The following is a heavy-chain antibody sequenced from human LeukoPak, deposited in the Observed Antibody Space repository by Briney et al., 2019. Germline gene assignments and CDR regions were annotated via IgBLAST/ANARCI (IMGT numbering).Heavy chain of an antibody. J-gene: IGHJ4*02. V-gene: IGHV4-4*02. CDR1: GFTFSVAW. Sequence: PGGSLRLSCAASGFTFSVAWMSWVRQAPGKGLEWIGYIYHSGSTYYNPSLKSRVTISVDRSKNQFSLKLSSVTAADTAVYYCARRDGSYGPFDYWGQGTLVTVSS. CDR3: ARRDGSYGPFDY. D-gene: IGHD1-26*01. CDR2: IYHSGST.